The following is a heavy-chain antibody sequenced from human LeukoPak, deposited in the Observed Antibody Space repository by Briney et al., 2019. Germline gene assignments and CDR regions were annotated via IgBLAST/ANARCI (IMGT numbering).Heavy chain of an antibody. CDR2: IYHSGST. D-gene: IGHD1-26*01. V-gene: IGHV4-30-2*01. Sequence: SETLSLTCTVSGGSISSGGYYWSWIRQPPGKGLEWIGYIYHSGSTYYNPSLKSRVTISVDRSKNQFSLKLSSVTAADTAVYYCAREPKGGSYHDAFDIWGQGTMVTVSS. CDR1: GGSISSGGYY. J-gene: IGHJ3*02. CDR3: AREPKGGSYHDAFDI.